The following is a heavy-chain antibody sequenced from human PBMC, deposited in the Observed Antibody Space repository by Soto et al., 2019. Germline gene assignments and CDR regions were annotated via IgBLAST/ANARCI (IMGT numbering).Heavy chain of an antibody. CDR2: IYYSGST. J-gene: IGHJ6*03. D-gene: IGHD3-3*01. CDR3: ARIWVWSGYYLYYYYYYMDV. V-gene: IGHV4-39*01. Sequence: SETLSLTCTVSGGSISSSSYYWGWIRQPPGKGLEWIGSIYYSGSTYYNPTLKSRVTISVDTSKNQFSLKLSSVTAADTAVYYCARIWVWSGYYLYYYYYYMDVWGKGTTVTVSS. CDR1: GGSISSSSYY.